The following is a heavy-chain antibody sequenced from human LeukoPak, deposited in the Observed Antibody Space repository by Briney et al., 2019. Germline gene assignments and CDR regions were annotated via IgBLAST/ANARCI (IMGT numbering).Heavy chain of an antibody. Sequence: SVKVSCKASGFTFTSSAVQWVRQARGQRLEWIGWIVVGSGNTNYAQKFQERVTITRDMSTSTAYMELSSLRSEDTAVYYCAADPLYSYGLGYWGQGTLVTVSS. CDR3: AADPLYSYGLGY. CDR1: GFTFTSSA. CDR2: IVVGSGNT. D-gene: IGHD5-18*01. V-gene: IGHV1-58*01. J-gene: IGHJ4*02.